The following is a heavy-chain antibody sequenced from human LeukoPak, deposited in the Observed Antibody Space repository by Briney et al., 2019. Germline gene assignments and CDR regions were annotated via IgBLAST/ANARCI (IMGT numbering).Heavy chain of an antibody. D-gene: IGHD1-7*01. J-gene: IGHJ4*02. Sequence: SVKVSCKASGYPFSTYAITWVRQAPGQGLEWMGRIIPILGIANYAQKFQGRVTITADKSTSTAYMELSSLRSEDTAVYYCAREGRTGTTGYWGQGTLVTVSS. CDR2: IIPILGIA. CDR3: AREGRTGTTGY. CDR1: GYPFSTYA. V-gene: IGHV1-69*04.